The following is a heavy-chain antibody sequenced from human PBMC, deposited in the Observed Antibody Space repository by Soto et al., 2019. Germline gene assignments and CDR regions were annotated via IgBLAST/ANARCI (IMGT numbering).Heavy chain of an antibody. J-gene: IGHJ4*02. CDR1: GGSVSSGDYF. CDR2: IYDSGSS. V-gene: IGHV4-30-4*01. CDR3: AREKGYISGPKNFDS. Sequence: SETLSLTCTVSGGSVSSGDYFWSWIRQPPGKGLEWIGYIYDSGSSYYNPSLKSRVTMSVDTSKNQFSPKLRSVTAADTAMYYCAREKGYISGPKNFDSWGQGTLVTVSS. D-gene: IGHD5-12*01.